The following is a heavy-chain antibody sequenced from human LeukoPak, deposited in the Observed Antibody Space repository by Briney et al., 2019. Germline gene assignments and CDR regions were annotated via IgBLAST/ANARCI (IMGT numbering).Heavy chain of an antibody. V-gene: IGHV3-9*01. CDR3: AKDRGLYYDSSVGAFDM. J-gene: IGHJ3*02. Sequence: GGSLRLSCAASGFAFDDSAMHWVRQAPGKGLEWVSGISWSSSSMGYADSVRGRFTISRDNARNSLYLQMDSLRVEDTALYYCAKDRGLYYDSSVGAFDMWGQGTMVTVSA. D-gene: IGHD3-22*01. CDR2: ISWSSSSM. CDR1: GFAFDDSA.